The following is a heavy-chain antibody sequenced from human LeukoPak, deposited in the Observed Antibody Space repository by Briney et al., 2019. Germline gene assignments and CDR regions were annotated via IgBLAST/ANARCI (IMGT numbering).Heavy chain of an antibody. Sequence: ASVKVSCKASGGTFSSYAISWVRQAPGQGLEWMGGIIPIFGTANYAQEFQGRVTITADESTSTAYMELSSLRSEDTAVYYCARPYCSSTSCYDWFDPWGQGTLVTVSS. D-gene: IGHD2-2*01. V-gene: IGHV1-69*13. CDR2: IIPIFGTA. CDR3: ARPYCSSTSCYDWFDP. J-gene: IGHJ5*02. CDR1: GGTFSSYA.